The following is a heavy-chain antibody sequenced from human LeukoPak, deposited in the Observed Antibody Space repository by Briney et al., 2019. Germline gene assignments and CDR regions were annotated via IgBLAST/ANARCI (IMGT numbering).Heavy chain of an antibody. D-gene: IGHD3-10*01. CDR1: GGSISSYY. CDR3: ARLSARRGYYYNGMDV. CDR2: IYYSGST. V-gene: IGHV4-59*01. J-gene: IGHJ6*02. Sequence: PSETLSLTRTVSGGSISSYYWSWIRQPPGKGLEWIGYIYYSGSTNYNPSLKSRVTISVDTSKNQFSLKLSSVTAADTAVYYCARLSARRGYYYNGMDVWGQGTTVTVSS.